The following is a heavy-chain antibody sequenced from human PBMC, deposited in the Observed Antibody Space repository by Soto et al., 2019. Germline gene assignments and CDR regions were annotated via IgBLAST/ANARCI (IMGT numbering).Heavy chain of an antibody. J-gene: IGHJ4*02. CDR2: ISSTTNYI. Sequence: LRLSCAASGFTFTRYSMNWVRQAPGKGLEWVSSISSTTNYIYYGDSMKGRFTISRDNAKNSLYLEMNSLRAEDTAVYYCARESEDLTSNFDYWGQGTLVTVYS. CDR1: GFTFTRYS. CDR3: ARESEDLTSNFDY. V-gene: IGHV3-21*06.